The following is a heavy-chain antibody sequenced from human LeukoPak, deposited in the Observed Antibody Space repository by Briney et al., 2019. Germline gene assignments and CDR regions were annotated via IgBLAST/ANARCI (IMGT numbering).Heavy chain of an antibody. Sequence: GGSRRLSCAASGFTFSSYGMHWVRQALGKGLEWVAVISYDGSNKYYADSVKGRFTISRDNSKNTLYLQMNSLRAEDTAVYYCAKAPVVGPYYFDYWGQGTLVTVSS. V-gene: IGHV3-30*18. CDR2: ISYDGSNK. CDR3: AKAPVVGPYYFDY. CDR1: GFTFSSYG. D-gene: IGHD2-2*01. J-gene: IGHJ4*02.